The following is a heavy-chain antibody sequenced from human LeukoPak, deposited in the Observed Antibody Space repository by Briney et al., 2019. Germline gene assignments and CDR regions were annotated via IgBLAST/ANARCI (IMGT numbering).Heavy chain of an antibody. D-gene: IGHD4-17*01. J-gene: IGHJ4*02. CDR1: GGSISNYY. CDR2: IYYNGST. CDR3: ARSPSYGDIDS. Sequence: SETLSLTCTVSGGSISNYYWNWIRQPPGKGLEWIGYIYYNGSTNYNPSLKSRLTISVGTSKNQFSLQLGSVTAADTAIYYCARSPSYGDIDSWGQGTLVTVSS. V-gene: IGHV4-59*01.